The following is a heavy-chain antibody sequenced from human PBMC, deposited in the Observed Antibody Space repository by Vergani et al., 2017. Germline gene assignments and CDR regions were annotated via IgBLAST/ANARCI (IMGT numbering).Heavy chain of an antibody. CDR3: AGAYSGSYYYYYYYMDV. CDR2: IYYSGST. J-gene: IGHJ6*03. Sequence: QVQLQESGPGLVKPSETLSLTCTVSGGSISSYYWSWIRQPPGKGLEWIGYIYYSGSTNYNPSLKSRVTISVDTSKNQFSLKLSSVTAADTAVYYCAGAYSGSYYYYYYYMDVWGKGTTVTVSS. V-gene: IGHV4-59*01. CDR1: GGSISSYY. D-gene: IGHD1-26*01.